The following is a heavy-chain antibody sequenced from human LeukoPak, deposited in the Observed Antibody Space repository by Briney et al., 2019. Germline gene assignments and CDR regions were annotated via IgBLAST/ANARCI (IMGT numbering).Heavy chain of an antibody. J-gene: IGHJ4*02. CDR3: AYVDSSAYFRF. V-gene: IGHV3-53*01. CDR1: GFTVSCVY. CDR2: TSSGGTV. Sequence: GGSLRLSCAASGFTVSCVYISWVRQAPGKGLEWVSVTSSGGTVYFADSVKGRFTLSTDSSKNTLYLQMNALRVEDTALYYCAYVDSSAYFRFWGQGTLVTVSS. D-gene: IGHD2-21*01.